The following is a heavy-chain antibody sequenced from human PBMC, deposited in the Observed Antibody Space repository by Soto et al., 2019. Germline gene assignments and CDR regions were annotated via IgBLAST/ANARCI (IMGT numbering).Heavy chain of an antibody. V-gene: IGHV4-61*08. CDR2: IYYSGST. Sequence: SETLSLTCAVAGGSISSGGYCWSLNRQPPGKGLEWIGYIYYSGSTNYNPSLKSRVTISVDTSKNQFSLKLSSVTAADTAVYYCARLYGLDAFDIWGQGTMVTVSS. CDR1: GGSISSGGYC. J-gene: IGHJ3*02. CDR3: ARLYGLDAFDI. D-gene: IGHD4-17*01.